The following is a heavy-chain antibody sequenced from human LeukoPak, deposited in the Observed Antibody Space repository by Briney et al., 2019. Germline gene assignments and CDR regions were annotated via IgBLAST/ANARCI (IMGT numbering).Heavy chain of an antibody. CDR2: ISYDGSNK. CDR1: GFTFSSYG. V-gene: IGHV3-30*18. D-gene: IGHD6-19*01. CDR3: AKDSSGQWLACKEY. J-gene: IGHJ4*02. Sequence: PGGSLRLSCAASGFTFSSYGMHWVRQAPGKGLEWVAVISYDGSNKYYADSVKGRFTISRDNSKNTLYLQMNSLRAEDTAVYYCAKDSSGQWLACKEYWGQGTLVTVSS.